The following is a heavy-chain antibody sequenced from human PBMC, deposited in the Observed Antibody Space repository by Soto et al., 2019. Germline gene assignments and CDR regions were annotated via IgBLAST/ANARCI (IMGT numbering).Heavy chain of an antibody. D-gene: IGHD3-10*01. J-gene: IGHJ4*02. CDR1: GDSISTGGYY. CDR2: IHSSGST. Sequence: QVNLQESGPGLVKPSQTLSLTCSVSGDSISTGGYYWSWIRQHPGKGLEWTGYIHSSGSTYYSPSLKSRISIPSDISRNQFSLKLTSVTAADTAVYYCARHRGASFDYWGQGTLVTVSS. CDR3: ARHRGASFDY. V-gene: IGHV4-31*03.